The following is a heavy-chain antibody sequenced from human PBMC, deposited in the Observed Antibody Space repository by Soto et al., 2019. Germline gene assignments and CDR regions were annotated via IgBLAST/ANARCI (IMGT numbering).Heavy chain of an antibody. CDR2: ISAYNGNT. D-gene: IGHD6-13*01. J-gene: IGHJ4*02. CDR1: GYTFTSYG. CDR3: ASVGIAAAGTFGFDY. Sequence: ASVKVSCKASGYTFTSYGISWVRQAPGQGLEWMGWISAYNGNTNYAQKLQGRVTMTTDTSTSTAYMELRSLRSDDTAVYYCASVGIAAAGTFGFDYWGQGTLVTVSS. V-gene: IGHV1-18*01.